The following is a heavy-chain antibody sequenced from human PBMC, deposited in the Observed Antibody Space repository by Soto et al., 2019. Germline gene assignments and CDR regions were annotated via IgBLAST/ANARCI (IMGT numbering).Heavy chain of an antibody. J-gene: IGHJ4*02. CDR2: INPGRAGT. V-gene: IGHV1-46*01. Sequence: QVQLVQSGAEVKKPGASAKVSCKASGYTFTNYHIHWVRLAPGQGLEWMGIINPGRAGTAYAHKFKGRVTMTRYTSSSTVYMELDSLRSDDPAVYFCARISNLLPDYWGQGTMVTVSS. CDR1: GYTFTNYH. D-gene: IGHD1-1*01. CDR3: ARISNLLPDY.